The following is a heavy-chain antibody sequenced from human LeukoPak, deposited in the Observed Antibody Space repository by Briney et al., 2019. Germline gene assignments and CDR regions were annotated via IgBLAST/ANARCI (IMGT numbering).Heavy chain of an antibody. CDR1: EFSVGSNY. V-gene: IGHV3-53*01. D-gene: IGHD3-10*01. Sequence: GGSLRLSCAASEFSVGSNYMTWVRQAPGKGLEWVSLIYSGGSTYYADSVKGRFTISRDNSKNTLYLQMNSLRAEDTAVYYCAKTSGTYYYYYYMDVWGKGTTVTISS. CDR3: AKTSGTYYYYYYMDV. J-gene: IGHJ6*03. CDR2: IYSGGST.